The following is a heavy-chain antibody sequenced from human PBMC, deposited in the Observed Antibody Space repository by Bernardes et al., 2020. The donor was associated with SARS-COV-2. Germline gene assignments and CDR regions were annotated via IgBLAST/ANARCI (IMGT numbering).Heavy chain of an antibody. CDR3: AKTLSGNYEAYYPH. CDR2: ISGDGGLT. J-gene: IGHJ1*01. Sequence: GGSLRLSCAASGFTFSSYGIHWVRQAPGKGLEWVSTISGDGGLTFYADSVKGRFTISRDNSKNTLYLQMNSLRAEDTAVYYCAKTLSGNYEAYYPHWGQGTLVTVSS. CDR1: GFTFSSYG. D-gene: IGHD1-26*01. V-gene: IGHV3-23*01.